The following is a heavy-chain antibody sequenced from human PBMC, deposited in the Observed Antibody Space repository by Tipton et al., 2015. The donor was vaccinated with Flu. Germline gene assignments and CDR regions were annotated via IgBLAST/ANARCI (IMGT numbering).Heavy chain of an antibody. CDR1: GFAFSNAW. Sequence: SLRLSCAASGFAFSNAWMSWVRQAPGKGLEWVGRIKGKTDSGTRDFAAPVKGRFTISRDDSKNTLYLQMNSLKTEDTAVYYCTAGVGATDHDYWGQGTLVTVSS. V-gene: IGHV3-15*01. CDR2: IKGKTDSGTR. D-gene: IGHD1-26*01. J-gene: IGHJ4*02. CDR3: TAGVGATDHDY.